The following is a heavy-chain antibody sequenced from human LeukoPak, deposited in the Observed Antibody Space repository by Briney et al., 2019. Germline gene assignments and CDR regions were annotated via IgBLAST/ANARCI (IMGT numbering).Heavy chain of an antibody. CDR3: ARGATVWARMDV. CDR1: GFMFSTYS. V-gene: IGHV3-48*04. D-gene: IGHD4-17*01. Sequence: PGGSLRLSCAASGFMFSTYSMNWVRQAPGKGLEWVSYISSSSGTIYYAGSVKGRFTFSRDNAKNSLYLQMSSLRAEETAVYYCARGATVWARMDVWGKGTTVTVSS. J-gene: IGHJ6*03. CDR2: ISSSSGTI.